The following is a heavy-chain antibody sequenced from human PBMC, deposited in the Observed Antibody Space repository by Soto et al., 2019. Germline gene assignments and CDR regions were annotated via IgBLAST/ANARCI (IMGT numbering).Heavy chain of an antibody. CDR3: ARARLEEPANPRLDAFDL. Sequence: PGGSLRLSCAASGFTFSAYAMSWVRQAPGKGLEWVSGISLDGGATDYADSVKGRLTISGENDKNTLYLQMNSLRGDDTAFYYCARARLEEPANPRLDAFDLWGRGTVVTVSS. CDR2: ISLDGGAT. CDR1: GFTFSAYA. D-gene: IGHD5-12*01. J-gene: IGHJ3*01. V-gene: IGHV3-23*01.